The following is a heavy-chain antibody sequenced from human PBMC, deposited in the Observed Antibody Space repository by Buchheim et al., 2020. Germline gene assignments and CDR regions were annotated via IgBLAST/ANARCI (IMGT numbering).Heavy chain of an antibody. CDR2: IDPSDSYT. V-gene: IGHV5-10-1*01. D-gene: IGHD2-2*01. J-gene: IGHJ6*02. CDR1: GYSFTSYW. CDR3: ARSDIVVVPAAINYYYYGIDV. Sequence: EVQLVQSGAEVKKPGESLRISCKGSGYSFTSYWISWVRQMPGKGLEWMGRIDPSDSYTNYSPSFQGHVTISADKSISTGYPQWSSLKASDTAMYYCARSDIVVVPAAINYYYYGIDVWGQGTT.